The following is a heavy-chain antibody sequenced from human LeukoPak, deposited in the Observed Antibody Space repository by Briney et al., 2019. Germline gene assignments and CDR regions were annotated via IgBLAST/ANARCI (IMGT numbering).Heavy chain of an antibody. CDR3: AKDSAYSYGSVLDY. Sequence: GGSLRLSCAASGFTFSSYAMSWVRQAPGKGLEWVSAISGSGLSTYYADSVKGRFTISRDNSKNTLYLQMNSLRAEDTAVYYCAKDSAYSYGSVLDYWGQGVLVTASS. V-gene: IGHV3-23*01. CDR1: GFTFSSYA. J-gene: IGHJ4*02. D-gene: IGHD5-18*01. CDR2: ISGSGLST.